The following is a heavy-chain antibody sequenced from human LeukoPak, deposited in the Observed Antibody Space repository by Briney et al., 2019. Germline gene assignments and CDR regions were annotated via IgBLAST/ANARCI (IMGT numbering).Heavy chain of an antibody. CDR2: IYYSGSA. J-gene: IGHJ5*02. V-gene: IGHV4-59*01. CDR1: GGSITSYY. CDR3: ARAPPGYCSGGSCYRWFDP. D-gene: IGHD2-15*01. Sequence: SETLSLTCTVSGGSITSYYWSWVRQPPGKGLEWIVYIYYSGSANYNPSLKSRVTISVGTSKNQFSLKLSSVTAADTAVYYCARAPPGYCSGGSCYRWFDPWGQGTLVTVSS.